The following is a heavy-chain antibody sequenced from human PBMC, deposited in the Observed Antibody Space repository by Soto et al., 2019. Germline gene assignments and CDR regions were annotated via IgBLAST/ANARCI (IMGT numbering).Heavy chain of an antibody. CDR1: GYTFTSYD. D-gene: IGHD1-7*01. J-gene: IGHJ4*03. CDR3: ARGFYNWNYGGAY. Sequence: QVQLVQSGAEVKKPGAAVKVSCRTSGYTFTSYDITWVRQATGQGLEWVGWMNPNSGSTGYAQKFQGRVTMTRSTSISTAYMELSSLRSEDTAVYYCARGFYNWNYGGAYWGHGTLVTVSS. V-gene: IGHV1-8*01. CDR2: MNPNSGST.